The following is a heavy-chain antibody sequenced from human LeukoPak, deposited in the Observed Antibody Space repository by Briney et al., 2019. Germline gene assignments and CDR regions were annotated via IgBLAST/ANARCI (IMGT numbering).Heavy chain of an antibody. V-gene: IGHV1-18*01. CDR2: ISTYNGNT. CDR1: GYTFISYG. Sequence: ASVTVSFKSSGYTFISYGINWVRQAPGQGVEWMGWISTYNGNTHYAQKLQGRVTMTTDTSTSTAYMDLRSLTSDDTAVYYCVRGILSHDTLTGRWGQGTLVTVPS. CDR3: VRGILSHDTLTGR. D-gene: IGHD3-9*01. J-gene: IGHJ4*02.